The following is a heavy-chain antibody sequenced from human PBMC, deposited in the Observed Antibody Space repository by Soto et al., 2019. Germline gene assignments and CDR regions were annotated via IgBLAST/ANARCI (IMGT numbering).Heavy chain of an antibody. CDR3: ARDGVVVVPAAIDY. Sequence: QVQLVQSGAEVKKPGASVKVSCKASGYTFTSYAMHWVRQAPGQRLEWMGWINAGNGNTKYSQKFQGRVTITRDTSASTAYMELSSLRSEDTAVYYCARDGVVVVPAAIDYWGQGTLVTVSS. CDR2: INAGNGNT. J-gene: IGHJ4*02. D-gene: IGHD2-2*01. V-gene: IGHV1-3*01. CDR1: GYTFTSYA.